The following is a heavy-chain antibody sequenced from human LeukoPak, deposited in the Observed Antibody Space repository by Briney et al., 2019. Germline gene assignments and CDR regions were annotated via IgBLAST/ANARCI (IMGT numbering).Heavy chain of an antibody. Sequence: SVKVSCKAFGGTFSSYAISWVRQAPGQGLEWMGGIIPIFGTANYAQKFQGRVTITADKSTSTAYMELSSLRSEDTAVYYCARVPVGYCSGGSCFTSYYFDYWGQGTLVTVSS. CDR2: IIPIFGTA. CDR1: GGTFSSYA. CDR3: ARVPVGYCSGGSCFTSYYFDY. D-gene: IGHD2-15*01. V-gene: IGHV1-69*06. J-gene: IGHJ4*02.